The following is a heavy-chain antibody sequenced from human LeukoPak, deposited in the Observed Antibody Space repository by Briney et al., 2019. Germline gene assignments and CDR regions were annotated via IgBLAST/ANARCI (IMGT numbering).Heavy chain of an antibody. CDR3: ASNDFWSGYSGY. V-gene: IGHV4-34*01. CDR2: FNHSGST. D-gene: IGHD3-3*01. CDR1: GGSFSGYY. Sequence: SETLSLTCAVYGGSFSGYYWSWIRQPPGKGLEWIGEFNHSGSTNYNPSLKSRVTISVDTSKNQFSLKLSSVTAADTAVYYCASNDFWSGYSGYWGQGTLVTVSS. J-gene: IGHJ4*02.